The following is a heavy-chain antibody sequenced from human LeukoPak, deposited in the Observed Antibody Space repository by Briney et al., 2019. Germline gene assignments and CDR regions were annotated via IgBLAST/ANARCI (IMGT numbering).Heavy chain of an antibody. CDR3: ARERPPPGYYYDSSGYAVGLDY. J-gene: IGHJ4*02. D-gene: IGHD3-22*01. Sequence: GGSLRLSCAASGFTFSSYEMNWVRQAPGKGLEWVSYTSSSGSTIHYADSVKGRFTISRDNAKNSLYLQMNSLRAEDTAVYYCARERPPPGYYYDSSGYAVGLDYWGQGTLVTVSS. CDR2: TSSSGSTI. CDR1: GFTFSSYE. V-gene: IGHV3-48*03.